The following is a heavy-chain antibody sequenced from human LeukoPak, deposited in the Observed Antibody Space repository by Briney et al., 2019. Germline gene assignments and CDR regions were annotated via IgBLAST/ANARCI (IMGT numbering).Heavy chain of an antibody. D-gene: IGHD3-10*01. Sequence: GGSLRLSCAASGFTFSSYEMNWVRQAPGKGLEWVANIKEDGSEKYYVDSVKGRFTISRDNAKKSLFLQMNSLRDEDTAVYYCANGGGGAFDIWGQGTMVTVSS. V-gene: IGHV3-7*01. J-gene: IGHJ3*02. CDR3: ANGGGGAFDI. CDR2: IKEDGSEK. CDR1: GFTFSSYE.